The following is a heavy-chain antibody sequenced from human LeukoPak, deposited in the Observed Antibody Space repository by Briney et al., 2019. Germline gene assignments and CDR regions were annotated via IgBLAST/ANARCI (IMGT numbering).Heavy chain of an antibody. Sequence: GGSLRLSCAASGFTFSSYWMTWVRQAPGKGLEWLANIKQDGSETYYVDSVKGRFTISRDNANNSLHLNINNLRDEDTGVYFCARDSVEGNIAVRPRDYSCWGHGTLVTVSS. D-gene: IGHD6-6*01. V-gene: IGHV3-7*01. CDR3: ARDSVEGNIAVRPRDYSC. CDR1: GFTFSSYW. CDR2: IKQDGSET. J-gene: IGHJ4*01.